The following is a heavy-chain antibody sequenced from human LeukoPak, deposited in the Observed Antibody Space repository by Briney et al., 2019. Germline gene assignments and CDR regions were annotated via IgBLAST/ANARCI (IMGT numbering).Heavy chain of an antibody. CDR1: GYTFTGYY. D-gene: IGHD6-19*01. Sequence: GASVKVSCKASGYTFTGYYLHWVRQAPGQGLEWMGWINPNSGGTNSAQKFQGRVTLTRDTSISTAYLELSSLRSDDTAVYYCARDLGSGWIIVDYWGQGTLVTVSS. CDR3: ARDLGSGWIIVDY. CDR2: INPNSGGT. V-gene: IGHV1-2*02. J-gene: IGHJ4*02.